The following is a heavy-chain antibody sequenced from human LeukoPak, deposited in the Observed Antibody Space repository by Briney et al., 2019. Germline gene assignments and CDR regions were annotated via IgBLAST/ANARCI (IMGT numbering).Heavy chain of an antibody. CDR2: IIPIFGTA. D-gene: IGHD4-17*01. J-gene: IGHJ6*02. V-gene: IGHV1-69*13. CDR3: ASPYGDYGLNYYYYGMDV. Sequence: GASVNVSCKTSGGTFSSYAISWVRQAPGQGLEWMGGIIPIFGTANYAQKFQGRVTITADESTSTAYMELSSLRSEDTAVYYCASPYGDYGLNYYYYGMDVWGQGTTVTVSS. CDR1: GGTFSSYA.